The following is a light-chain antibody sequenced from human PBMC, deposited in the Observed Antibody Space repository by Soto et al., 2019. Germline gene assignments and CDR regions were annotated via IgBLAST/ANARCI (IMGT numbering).Light chain of an antibody. J-gene: IGLJ3*02. V-gene: IGLV7-46*01. CDR1: TGDVTSAHY. CDR2: DAS. CDR3: FLSYSGTNWV. Sequence: QDVVTQEPSLSVSPGGTVTLTCGSSTGDVTSAHYPSWIQQQPGHAPKTLIYDASNKHSWTPARFSGSLLGGKAALTLSGAQPEDEADYYCFLSYSGTNWVFGGGTKLTVL.